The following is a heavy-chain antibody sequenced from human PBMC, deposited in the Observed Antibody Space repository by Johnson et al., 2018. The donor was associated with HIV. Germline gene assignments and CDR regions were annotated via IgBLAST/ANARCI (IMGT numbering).Heavy chain of an antibody. V-gene: IGHV3-20*04. CDR1: GFTFDDYG. CDR3: ARLERLGGLSRVLDM. Sequence: VQLVESGGGVVRPGGSLRLSCAASGFTFDDYGMNWVRQAPGKGLEWVSGINWNGGSTGYADSLQGRFTISRDNAKNSLYLQMNYLRVEDTAVYYCARLERLGGLSRVLDMWGQGTMVTVSS. J-gene: IGHJ3*02. CDR2: INWNGGST. D-gene: IGHD6-19*01.